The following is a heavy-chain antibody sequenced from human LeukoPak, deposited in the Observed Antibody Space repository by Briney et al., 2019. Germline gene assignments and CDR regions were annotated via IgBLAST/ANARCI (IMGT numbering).Heavy chain of an antibody. D-gene: IGHD2-2*01. CDR1: GYTVTAYY. CDR3: TRDHCTSINCYEYNYYGMDV. CDR2: INTNSGGT. Sequence: ASVKVSCKAAGYTVTAYYIHWVRRAPGQGLEWMGWINTNSGGTESAQKVQGRVTMTRDTSISTAYMELSRLRSDDTAVYYCTRDHCTSINCYEYNYYGMDVWGQGTTVTASS. J-gene: IGHJ6*02. V-gene: IGHV1-2*02.